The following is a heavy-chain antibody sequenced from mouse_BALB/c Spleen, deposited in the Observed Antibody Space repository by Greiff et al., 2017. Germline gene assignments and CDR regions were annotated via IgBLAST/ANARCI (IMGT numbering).Heavy chain of an antibody. D-gene: IGHD4-1*01. CDR1: GYAFSSYW. CDR3: AREGFWGFAY. V-gene: IGHV1-80*01. Sequence: QVHVKQSGAELVRPGSSVKISCKASGYAFSSYWMNWVKQRPGQGLEWIGQIYPGDGDTNYNGKFKGKATLTADKSSSTAYMQLSSLTSEDSAVYFCAREGFWGFAYWGQGTLVTVSA. CDR2: IYPGDGDT. J-gene: IGHJ3*01.